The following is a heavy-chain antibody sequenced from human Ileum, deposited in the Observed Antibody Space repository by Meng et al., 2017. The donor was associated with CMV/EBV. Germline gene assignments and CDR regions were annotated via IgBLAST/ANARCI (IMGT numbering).Heavy chain of an antibody. CDR1: EFTFSSYS. Sequence: GGSLRLSCAASEFTFSSYSMNWVRQAPGKGLEWVSYIVGGGYTTHYADSVKGRFTISRDNADNSVFLQMNSLRAEDTAVYYCVRDADSSRWSGYYGWFDPWGQGTLV. D-gene: IGHD3-3*01. V-gene: IGHV3-48*04. J-gene: IGHJ5*02. CDR2: IVGGGYTT. CDR3: VRDADSSRWSGYYGWFDP.